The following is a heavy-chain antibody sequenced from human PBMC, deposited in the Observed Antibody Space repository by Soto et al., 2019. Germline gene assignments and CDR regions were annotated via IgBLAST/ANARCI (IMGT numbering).Heavy chain of an antibody. CDR3: AVDYYDSSGLDY. CDR1: GFTFTSSA. Sequence: SVKVSFKASGFTFTSSAVEWVRQARGQRLEWIGWIVVGSGNTNYAQKFQERVTITRDMSTSTAYMELSSLRSEDTAVYYCAVDYYDSSGLDYWGQGTLVTVSS. CDR2: IVVGSGNT. D-gene: IGHD3-22*01. J-gene: IGHJ4*02. V-gene: IGHV1-58*01.